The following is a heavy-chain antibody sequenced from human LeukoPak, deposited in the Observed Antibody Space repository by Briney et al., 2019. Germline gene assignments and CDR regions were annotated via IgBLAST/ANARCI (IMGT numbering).Heavy chain of an antibody. V-gene: IGHV1-69*13. D-gene: IGHD3-22*01. Sequence: ASVKVSCKASGGTFSSYAISWVRQAPGQGLEWMGGIIPIFGTANYAQKFQGRVTIAADESTSIAYMELSSLRSEDTAVYYCARGGYYYDSSGYYSIKPIDYWGQGTLVTVSS. CDR2: IIPIFGTA. CDR1: GGTFSSYA. J-gene: IGHJ4*02. CDR3: ARGGYYYDSSGYYSIKPIDY.